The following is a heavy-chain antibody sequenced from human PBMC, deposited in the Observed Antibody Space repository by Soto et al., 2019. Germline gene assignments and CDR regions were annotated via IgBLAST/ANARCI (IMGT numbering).Heavy chain of an antibody. J-gene: IGHJ4*02. CDR3: ARLSHYYDSSGYADY. CDR2: IFYSGST. D-gene: IGHD3-22*01. Sequence: WTWIRQPPGKGLEWIGYIFYSGSTNYNPALKSRVTISVDTSKNQFSLNLSSVSAADTAVYFCARLSHYYDSSGYADYWGQGTLVTISS. V-gene: IGHV4-59*08.